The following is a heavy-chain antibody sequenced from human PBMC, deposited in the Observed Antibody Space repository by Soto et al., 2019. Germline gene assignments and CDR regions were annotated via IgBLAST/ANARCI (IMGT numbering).Heavy chain of an antibody. CDR2: ISYDGSQT. CDR3: AKDSVEYTTSRTFDY. J-gene: IGHJ4*02. Sequence: GGSLRLSCAASGFTFSDYAIHWVRQAPGKGLDWVAVISYDGSQTYYADSVKGRFTISRDNSKNTLYLQMNSLRHEDTAVYYCAKDSVEYTTSRTFDYWGQGALVTSPQ. D-gene: IGHD6-6*01. CDR1: GFTFSDYA. V-gene: IGHV3-30*18.